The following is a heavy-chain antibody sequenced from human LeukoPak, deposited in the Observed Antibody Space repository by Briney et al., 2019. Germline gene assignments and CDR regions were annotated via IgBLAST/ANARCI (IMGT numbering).Heavy chain of an antibody. CDR1: GGSISSYY. V-gene: IGHV4-59*01. J-gene: IGHJ4*02. CDR2: IYYSGST. CDR3: ARGYYDSTLSYYFDY. D-gene: IGHD3-22*01. Sequence: SETLSLTCTVSGGSISSYYWSWIRQPPGKGLEWIGHIYYSGSTNYNPSLKSRVTISVDTSKNQFSLKLSSVTAADTAVYYCARGYYDSTLSYYFDYWGQGTLVTVSS.